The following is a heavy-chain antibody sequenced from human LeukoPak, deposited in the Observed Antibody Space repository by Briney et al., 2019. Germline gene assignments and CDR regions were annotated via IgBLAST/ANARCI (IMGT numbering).Heavy chain of an antibody. V-gene: IGHV4-61*02. CDR1: GGSISSGSYY. CDR2: IYTSGST. D-gene: IGHD3-10*01. Sequence: PSETLSLTCTVSGGSISSGSYYWSWIRQPAGKGLEWIGRIYTSGSTNYNPSLKSRVTISVDTSKNQFSLKLSSVTAADTAVYYCASYHYYGSGSLDYWGQGTLVTVSS. J-gene: IGHJ4*02. CDR3: ASYHYYGSGSLDY.